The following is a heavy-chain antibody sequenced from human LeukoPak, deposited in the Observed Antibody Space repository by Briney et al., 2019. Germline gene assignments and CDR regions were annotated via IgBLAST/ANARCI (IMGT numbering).Heavy chain of an antibody. Sequence: SETLSLTCTVSGGSISSYYWSWIRQPPGQGLEWIGYIYYSGSTNYNPSLKSRVTISVDTSKNQFSLKLSSVTAADTAVYYCARVGVVAATFDYWGQGTLVTVSS. CDR2: IYYSGST. V-gene: IGHV4-59*01. J-gene: IGHJ4*02. CDR1: GGSISSYY. D-gene: IGHD2-15*01. CDR3: ARVGVVAATFDY.